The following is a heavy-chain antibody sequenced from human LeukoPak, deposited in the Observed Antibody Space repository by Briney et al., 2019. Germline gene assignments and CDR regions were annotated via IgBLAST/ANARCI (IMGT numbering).Heavy chain of an antibody. CDR1: GCTFTSYD. CDR2: MNPNSGNT. CDR3: ARDGGYGGSRAFDI. J-gene: IGHJ3*02. D-gene: IGHD1-26*01. V-gene: IGHV1-8*01. Sequence: ASVKVSCKASGCTFTSYDINWVRQATGQGLEWMGWMNPNSGNTGYAQKFQGRVTMTRNTSISTAYMELRSLRSEDTAVYSCARDGGYGGSRAFDIWGQGTMVTVSS.